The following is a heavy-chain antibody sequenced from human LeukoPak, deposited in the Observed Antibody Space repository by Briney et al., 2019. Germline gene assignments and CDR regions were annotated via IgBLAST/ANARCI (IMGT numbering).Heavy chain of an antibody. V-gene: IGHV1-46*01. D-gene: IGHD2-15*01. CDR3: ASCDLFGVAARRDWYFDL. CDR1: GYTFTSYY. Sequence: ASVKVSCKASGYTFTSYYMHWVRQAPGQGLEWMGILNPSGGSTSYAQKFQGRVTMTRDMSTSTVYMELSSLRSEDTAVYYCASCDLFGVAARRDWYFDLGGRGPLVIVSS. CDR2: LNPSGGST. J-gene: IGHJ2*01.